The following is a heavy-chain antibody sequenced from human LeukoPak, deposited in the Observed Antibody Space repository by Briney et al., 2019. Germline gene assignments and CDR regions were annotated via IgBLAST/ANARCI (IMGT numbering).Heavy chain of an antibody. Sequence: SETLSLTCTVSGGSISSYCWNWIRQPPGKGLEWIGYICNSGTTNYNPSLKSRVTISVDKSKNQFSLKLSSVTAADTAVYYCARDGVAGGFDYWGQGTLVTVSS. D-gene: IGHD6-19*01. V-gene: IGHV4-59*12. CDR1: GGSISSYC. CDR3: ARDGVAGGFDY. J-gene: IGHJ4*02. CDR2: ICNSGTT.